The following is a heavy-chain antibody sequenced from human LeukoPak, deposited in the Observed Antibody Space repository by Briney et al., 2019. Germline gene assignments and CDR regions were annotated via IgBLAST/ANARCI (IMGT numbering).Heavy chain of an antibody. CDR1: GYTFTGYY. CDR2: INPNSGGT. D-gene: IGHD3-3*01. J-gene: IGHJ4*02. CDR3: ARESIFGVVNPFDY. V-gene: IGHV1-2*02. Sequence: GASVEVSCKASGYTFTGYYMHWVRQAPGQGLEWMGWINPNSGGTNYAQKFQGRVTMTRDTSISTAYMELSGLRSDDTAVYYCARESIFGVVNPFDYWGQGTLVTVSS.